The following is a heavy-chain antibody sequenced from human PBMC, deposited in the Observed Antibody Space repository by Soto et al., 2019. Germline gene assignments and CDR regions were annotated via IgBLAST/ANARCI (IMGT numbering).Heavy chain of an antibody. D-gene: IGHD3-3*01. Sequence: PSETLSLTCAVYGGSFSGYYWSWIRQPPGKGLEWIGEINHSGSTSYNPSLKSRVTISVDTSKNQFSLKLSSVTAADTAVYYCARQLLYYDFWSGYPRYGMDVWGQGTTVTVSS. CDR3: ARQLLYYDFWSGYPRYGMDV. J-gene: IGHJ6*02. CDR1: GGSFSGYY. V-gene: IGHV4-34*01. CDR2: INHSGST.